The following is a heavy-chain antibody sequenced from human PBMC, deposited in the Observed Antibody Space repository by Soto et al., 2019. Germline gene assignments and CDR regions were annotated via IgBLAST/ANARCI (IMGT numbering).Heavy chain of an antibody. J-gene: IGHJ5*02. V-gene: IGHV1-3*01. Sequence: QVQLVQSGAEVKKPGASVKVSCKASGYTFTSYAMYWVRQAPGQRLEWMGWINAGNGNTKYSQKFQGRVTITRDTSASTAYMELSSLRSEDTAVYYCARDFRYLEDITGTNWFDPWGQGTLVTVSS. D-gene: IGHD1-7*01. CDR1: GYTFTSYA. CDR2: INAGNGNT. CDR3: ARDFRYLEDITGTNWFDP.